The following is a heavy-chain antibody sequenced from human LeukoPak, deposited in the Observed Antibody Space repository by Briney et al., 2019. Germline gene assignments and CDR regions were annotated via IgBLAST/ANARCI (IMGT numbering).Heavy chain of an antibody. CDR2: ISPDSNYK. V-gene: IGHV3-21*01. D-gene: IGHD5-12*01. J-gene: IGHJ4*02. CDR3: ARGGYRGFDYEY. Sequence: GGSLRLSCAASGFTFSTYSMNWLRLAPGKGLEWVSSISPDSNYKYYVDSVKGRFTISRDNAKSSLYLQMNSLRAEDTAVYYCARGGYRGFDYEYWGQGTLATVSS. CDR1: GFTFSTYS.